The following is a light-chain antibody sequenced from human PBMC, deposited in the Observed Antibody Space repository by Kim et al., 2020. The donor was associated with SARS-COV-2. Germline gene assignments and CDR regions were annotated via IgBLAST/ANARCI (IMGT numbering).Light chain of an antibody. CDR2: DSS. CDR1: QSVRS. Sequence: FPGERVTLSCMASQSVRSLAWYQQKPGQAARLLIYDSSNSSSGIPARLSGSGSGTDFALISSRLEPEDCAVYFCQQRTKWPPVATFGGGTKVDIK. V-gene: IGKV3-11*01. J-gene: IGKJ4*01. CDR3: QQRTKWPPVAT.